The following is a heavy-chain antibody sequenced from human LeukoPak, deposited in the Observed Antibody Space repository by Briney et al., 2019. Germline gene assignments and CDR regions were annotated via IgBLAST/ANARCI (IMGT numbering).Heavy chain of an antibody. J-gene: IGHJ4*02. CDR2: ISSSGSTI. D-gene: IGHD4-11*01. CDR3: AREDTVTGVYYFDY. CDR1: GFTFSSYE. Sequence: GGSLRLSCAASGFTFSSYEMNWVRQAPGKGLEWVSYISSSGSTIYYADSVKGRFTFSRDNAKNSLYLQMNSLRAEDTAVYYCAREDTVTGVYYFDYWGQGTLVTVSS. V-gene: IGHV3-48*03.